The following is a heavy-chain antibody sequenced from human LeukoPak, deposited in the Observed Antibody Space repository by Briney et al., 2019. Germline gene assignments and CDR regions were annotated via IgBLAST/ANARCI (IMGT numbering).Heavy chain of an antibody. D-gene: IGHD3-22*01. CDR1: GFAVSSNY. CDR3: AKVRPTMIVVVTNGYFDY. V-gene: IGHV3-53*01. CDR2: IYSGGST. J-gene: IGHJ4*02. Sequence: GGSLRLSCAASGFAVSSNYMSWVRQAPGKGLEWVSVIYSGGSTYYADSVKGRFTISRDNSKNTLYLQMNSLRAEDTAVYYCAKVRPTMIVVVTNGYFDYWGQGTLVTVSS.